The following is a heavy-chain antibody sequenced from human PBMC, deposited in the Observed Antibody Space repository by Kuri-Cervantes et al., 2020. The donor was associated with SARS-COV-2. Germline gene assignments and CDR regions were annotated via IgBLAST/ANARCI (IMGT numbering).Heavy chain of an antibody. CDR2: ISYDGSNK. CDR3: AGGIAAAGTVSSYGMDV. V-gene: IGHV3-30-3*01. Sequence: LSLTCAASGFTFSSYAMHWVRQAPGKGLEWVAVISYDGSNKYYADSVKGRFTISRDNSKNTLYLQMNSLRAEDTAVYYCAGGIAAAGTVSSYGMDVWGQGTTVTVSS. D-gene: IGHD6-13*01. J-gene: IGHJ6*02. CDR1: GFTFSSYA.